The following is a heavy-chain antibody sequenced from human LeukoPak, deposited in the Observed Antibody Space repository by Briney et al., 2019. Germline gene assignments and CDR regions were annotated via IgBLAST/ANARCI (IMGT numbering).Heavy chain of an antibody. J-gene: IGHJ4*02. CDR1: GYTFTSYG. CDR3: AREEVSVGTAMARQNDY. D-gene: IGHD5-18*01. V-gene: IGHV1-18*01. CDR2: TSAYNGNT. Sequence: ASVKVSCKASGYTFTSYGISWVRQAPGQGLEWMGWTSAYNGNTNYAQKLQGRVTMTTDTSTSTAYMELRSLRSDDTAVYYCAREEVSVGTAMARQNDYWGQGTLVTVSS.